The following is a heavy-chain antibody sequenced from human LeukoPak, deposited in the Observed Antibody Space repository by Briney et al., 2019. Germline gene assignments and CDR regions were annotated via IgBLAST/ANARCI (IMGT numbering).Heavy chain of an antibody. CDR1: GFTFSSYA. CDR2: ISYDGSNK. D-gene: IGHD3-9*01. V-gene: IGHV3-30-3*01. Sequence: GGSLRLSCAASGFTFSSYAMHWVRQAPGKGLEWVAVISYDGSNKYYADSVKGRFTISRDNSKNTLYLQMNSLRAEDTAVYYCARELRYFDWLLPIFDCWGQGTLVTVSS. J-gene: IGHJ4*02. CDR3: ARELRYFDWLLPIFDC.